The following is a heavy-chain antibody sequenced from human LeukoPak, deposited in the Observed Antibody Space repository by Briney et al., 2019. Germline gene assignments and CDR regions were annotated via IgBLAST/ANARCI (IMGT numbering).Heavy chain of an antibody. Sequence: SETLSLTCTVSGGSISSGSYYWSWIRQPPGKGLEWIGEIYHSGSTNYNPSLKSRVTISEDKSKNQFSLKLTSVTAADTAVYYCARQDYYDSGAWYFDLWGRGTLVTVSS. CDR2: IYHSGST. J-gene: IGHJ2*01. V-gene: IGHV4-39*07. CDR1: GGSISSGSYY. D-gene: IGHD3-22*01. CDR3: ARQDYYDSGAWYFDL.